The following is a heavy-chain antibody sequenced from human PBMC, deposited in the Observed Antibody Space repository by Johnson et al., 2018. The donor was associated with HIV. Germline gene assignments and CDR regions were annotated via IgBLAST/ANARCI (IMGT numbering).Heavy chain of an antibody. D-gene: IGHD6-13*01. J-gene: IGHJ3*02. CDR2: ISYDGSNK. CDR1: GFTFSSYA. CDR3: ARDMRQAAADTEAFDS. V-gene: IGHV3-30*04. Sequence: QMQLVESGGGVVQPGRSLRLSCAASGFTFSSYAMHWVRQAPGKGLEWVAVISYDGSNKYYADSVKGRFTISRDNSKNTLYLQMNSLRAEDTAVYYCARDMRQAAADTEAFDSWGQGTMVTVSS.